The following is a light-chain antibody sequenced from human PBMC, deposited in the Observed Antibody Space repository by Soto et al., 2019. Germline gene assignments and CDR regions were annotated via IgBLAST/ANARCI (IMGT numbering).Light chain of an antibody. J-gene: IGKJ2*01. V-gene: IGKV4-1*01. CDR3: QQYYSIPFT. CDR1: QSVLYNSNNKNH. CDR2: GAS. Sequence: DFVRTQAPDSLPVSLGERATINCKSSQSVLYNSNNKNHLGWFQQKPGHPPKLLIYGASFRPSGVPDRFSGSGSGTDFTLTISSLQAEDVAVYYCQQYYSIPFTFGQGTKVDIK.